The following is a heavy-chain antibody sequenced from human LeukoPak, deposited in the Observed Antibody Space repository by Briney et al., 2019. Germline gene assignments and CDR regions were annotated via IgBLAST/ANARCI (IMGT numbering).Heavy chain of an antibody. CDR1: GFTFSSYG. CDR2: IRYDGSNK. Sequence: GGSLRLSCAASGFTFSSYGMHWVRQAPGKGLEWVAFIRYDGSNKYYADSVKGRFTISRDNSKNTLHLQMNSLRAEDTAVYYCAKGPSRIVVVVAATDRAGADFDYWGQGTLVTVSS. J-gene: IGHJ4*02. D-gene: IGHD2-15*01. V-gene: IGHV3-30*02. CDR3: AKGPSRIVVVVAATDRAGADFDY.